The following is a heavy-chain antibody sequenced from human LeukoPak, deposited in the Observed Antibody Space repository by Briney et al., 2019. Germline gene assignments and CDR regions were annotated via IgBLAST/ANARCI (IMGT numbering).Heavy chain of an antibody. V-gene: IGHV1-18*01. CDR2: TSAYNGNT. Sequence: GASVKVSCKASGYTFTSYGISWVRQAPGQGLEWMGWTSAYNGNTNYAQKLQGRVTMTTDTSTSTAYMELRSLRSDDTAVYYCARDFFERFGRHWGYYYGMDVWGQGTTVTVSS. CDR1: GYTFTSYG. CDR3: ARDFFERFGRHWGYYYGMDV. D-gene: IGHD3-3*01. J-gene: IGHJ6*02.